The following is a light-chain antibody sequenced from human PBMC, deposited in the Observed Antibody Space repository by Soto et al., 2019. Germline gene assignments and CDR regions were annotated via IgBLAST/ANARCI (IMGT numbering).Light chain of an antibody. CDR3: QPANSFPIT. J-gene: IGKJ5*01. V-gene: IGKV1D-12*01. Sequence: DIQMTQSPSSVSASVGDRVPITCRANQDISRWLTWYQQKPGKAPKVLIYATSNLQSGVPSRFSGSRSGTDFTLTISSLQPEDFATYYCQPANSFPITFGRGTRLEIK. CDR1: QDISRW. CDR2: ATS.